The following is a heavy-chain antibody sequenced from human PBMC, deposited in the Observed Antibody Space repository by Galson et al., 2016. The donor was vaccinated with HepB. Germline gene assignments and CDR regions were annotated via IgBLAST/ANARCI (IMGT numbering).Heavy chain of an antibody. D-gene: IGHD4/OR15-4a*01. CDR3: VRDDYGPAWFDP. CDR2: IAGDGSEK. J-gene: IGHJ5*02. CDR1: GFTFSFSVYW. Sequence: SLRLSCAASGFTFSFSVYWMSWVRQAPGKGLEWVANIAGDGSEKYYVDSVKGRFTISRDNAKNSPYLQMNSLRVEDTAVYYCVRDDYGPAWFDPRGQGTQVTVSS. V-gene: IGHV3-7*04.